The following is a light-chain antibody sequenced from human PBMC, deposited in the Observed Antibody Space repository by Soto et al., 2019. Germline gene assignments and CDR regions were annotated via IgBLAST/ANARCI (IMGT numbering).Light chain of an antibody. V-gene: IGLV2-14*01. J-gene: IGLJ2*01. Sequence: QSVLTQPASVSGSPGQSITISCTGTRSDVGGYNYVSWYKQNPGKAPKLVIYDVSHRPSGVSNRFFGSKSGNTASLTISGLQAEDDADYYCFSYSTSRDRIFGGGTKLTVL. CDR2: DVS. CDR1: RSDVGGYNY. CDR3: FSYSTSRDRI.